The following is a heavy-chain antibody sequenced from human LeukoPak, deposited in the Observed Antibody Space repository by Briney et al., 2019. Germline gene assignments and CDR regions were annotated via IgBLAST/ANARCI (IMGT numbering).Heavy chain of an antibody. CDR2: IYYSGST. Sequence: SETLSLTCTVSSGSISSGDYYGSWVRRPPGKGLEWIAYIYYSGSTYYNPSLKSRVTISVDTSKNQFSLNLSSVTAADTAVYYCARGDDYGGSSWDFDYWGQGTLVTVSS. J-gene: IGHJ4*02. CDR1: SGSISSGDYY. V-gene: IGHV4-30-4*08. D-gene: IGHD4-23*01. CDR3: ARGDDYGGSSWDFDY.